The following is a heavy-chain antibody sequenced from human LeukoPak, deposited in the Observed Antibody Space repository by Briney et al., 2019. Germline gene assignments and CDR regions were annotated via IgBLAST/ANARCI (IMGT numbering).Heavy chain of an antibody. D-gene: IGHD6-13*01. V-gene: IGHV1-69*04. J-gene: IGHJ6*02. CDR1: GGTFSSYA. CDR3: ARLLLAAAGEYYYYYGMDV. Sequence: SVKVSCKASGGTFSSYAISWVRQAPGQGLEWMGRIIPILGIANYAQKFQGRVTITADKSTSTAYMELSSLRSEDTAVYYCARLLLAAAGEYYYYYGMDVWGQGTTVTVSS. CDR2: IIPILGIA.